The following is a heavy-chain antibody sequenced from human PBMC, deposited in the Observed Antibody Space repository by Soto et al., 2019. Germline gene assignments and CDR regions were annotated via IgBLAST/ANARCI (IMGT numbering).Heavy chain of an antibody. CDR3: AKDQGRIYNPFDY. V-gene: IGHV3-30*18. D-gene: IGHD1-1*01. Sequence: QVQLVESGGGVVQPGRSLRLSCAASGFTFSRHGMHWVRQAPGKGLEWMALISYDGSEKYYADSVKGRFTISRDNSKNTLYMEMNSLRPEDTGVYYCAKDQGRIYNPFDYGGQGTLVTVSS. CDR2: ISYDGSEK. CDR1: GFTFSRHG. J-gene: IGHJ4*02.